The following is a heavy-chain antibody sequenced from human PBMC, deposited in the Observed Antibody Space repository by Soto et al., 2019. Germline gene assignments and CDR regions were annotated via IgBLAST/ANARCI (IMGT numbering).Heavy chain of an antibody. CDR1: GGSISRYY. CDR2: IHYTGST. CDR3: ARDLSISSTDGPLDP. J-gene: IGHJ5*02. Sequence: SETLSLTCTVSGGSISRYYWTWIRQPPGKGLGWIGNIHYTGSTNYNPSLKSRVTISLGTSKSQFSLKLSSVTAADTAVYYCARDLSISSTDGPLDPWGPGTLVTVSS. D-gene: IGHD6-6*01. V-gene: IGHV4-59*01.